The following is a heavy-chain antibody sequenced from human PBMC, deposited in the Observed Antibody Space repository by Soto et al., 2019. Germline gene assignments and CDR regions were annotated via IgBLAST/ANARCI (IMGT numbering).Heavy chain of an antibody. CDR2: ISGGSGDST. CDR3: SKNQRPWASRSGLDY. Sequence: GGSLRLACAASGFTVSNYAMNWVRKAPGKGLEWVSGISGGSGDSTFYADSVKGRFTISRDNSKNTLHLQMNSLRIEDTAVYYCSKNQRPWASRSGLDYWGQGTLVTVSS. J-gene: IGHJ4*02. CDR1: GFTVSNYA. D-gene: IGHD2-2*01. V-gene: IGHV3-23*01.